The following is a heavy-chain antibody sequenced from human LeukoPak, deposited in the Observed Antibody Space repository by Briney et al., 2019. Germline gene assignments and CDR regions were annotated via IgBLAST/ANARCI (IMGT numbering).Heavy chain of an antibody. CDR1: RFTFSRCW. D-gene: IGHD3-22*01. Sequence: GGSLRLSCAASRFTFSRCWMHWVRQAPGKGLVWVSRINSDGISTSYANSVKGRFTISRDNAKNTLYLQMNSLRAEDKAVYYCARDGNYYDSSGPADYWGQGTLVTVSS. CDR2: INSDGIST. J-gene: IGHJ4*02. V-gene: IGHV3-74*01. CDR3: ARDGNYYDSSGPADY.